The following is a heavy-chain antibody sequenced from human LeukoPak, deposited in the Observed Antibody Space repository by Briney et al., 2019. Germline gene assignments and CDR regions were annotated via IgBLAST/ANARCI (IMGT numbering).Heavy chain of an antibody. CDR3: AWFHYSGPFDY. Sequence: ASVTVSYKAAGYTFTSYGISWVRHAPGQGLEWMGWISAYNGNTNYAQKLQGRVTMTTDTSTSTAYMELRSLRSDDTAVYERAWFHYSGPFDYWGQGTLVTVSS. V-gene: IGHV1-18*01. J-gene: IGHJ4*02. CDR2: ISAYNGNT. CDR1: GYTFTSYG. D-gene: IGHD3-10*01.